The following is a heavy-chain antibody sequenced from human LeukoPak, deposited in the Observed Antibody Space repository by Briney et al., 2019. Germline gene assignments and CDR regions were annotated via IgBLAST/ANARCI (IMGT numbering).Heavy chain of an antibody. V-gene: IGHV1-18*01. CDR3: SNHARLYCGYDYQEVNYFDY. J-gene: IGHJ4*02. Sequence: ASVKVSCKASGYTFTSYDISWVRQAPGQGLEWMGWISAYSGNTNYAQKLQGRVTMTTDTSTSTAYMELRSLRSDDTAVYYFSNHARLYCGYDYQEVNYFDYWGQGTLVTVSS. CDR1: GYTFTSYD. D-gene: IGHD5-12*01. CDR2: ISAYSGNT.